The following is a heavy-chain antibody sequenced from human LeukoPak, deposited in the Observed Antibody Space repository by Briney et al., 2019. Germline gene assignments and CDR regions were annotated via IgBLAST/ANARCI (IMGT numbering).Heavy chain of an antibody. CDR1: GFAFSSYG. J-gene: IGHJ4*02. CDR2: ISGSGGNT. V-gene: IGHV3-23*01. D-gene: IGHD5-12*01. Sequence: GGSLRLSCAASGFAFSSYGMSWVRRAPGKGPEWVSGISGSGGNTYYADSVKGRFTISRDNSQNTLYLQMNTLRAEDTAVYYCAKVVSGYHFDYWGQGTLVTVSS. CDR3: AKVVSGYHFDY.